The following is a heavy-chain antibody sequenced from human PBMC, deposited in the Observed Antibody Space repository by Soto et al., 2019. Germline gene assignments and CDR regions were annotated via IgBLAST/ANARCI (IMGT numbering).Heavy chain of an antibody. D-gene: IGHD2-2*01. CDR2: ISAYNGNT. CDR1: GYTFTSYG. Sequence: ASVKVSCKASGYTFTSYGISWVRQAPGQGLEWMGWISAYNGNTNYAQKLQGRVTMTTDTSTSTAYMELRSLRSDDTAVYYCARDVSCSSTSCSWADFDSWGQGTLVTVSS. J-gene: IGHJ4*02. V-gene: IGHV1-18*04. CDR3: ARDVSCSSTSCSWADFDS.